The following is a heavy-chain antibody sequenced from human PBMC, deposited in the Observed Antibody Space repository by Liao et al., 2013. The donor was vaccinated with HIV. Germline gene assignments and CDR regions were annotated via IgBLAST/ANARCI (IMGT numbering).Heavy chain of an antibody. D-gene: IGHD2-15*01. Sequence: QLQLQESGPGLVKPSETLSLSCTVSGASVSSSNNYWGWIRQPPGKGLEWIASIYFSGSTYYNPSLQSRVTISVDTSKNQFSLNLNSVSAADTALYYCARGSLILPFHDWGQGTLVTVSS. CDR2: IYFSGST. CDR1: GASVSSSNNY. V-gene: IGHV4-39*07. J-gene: IGHJ4*02. CDR3: ARGSLILPFHD.